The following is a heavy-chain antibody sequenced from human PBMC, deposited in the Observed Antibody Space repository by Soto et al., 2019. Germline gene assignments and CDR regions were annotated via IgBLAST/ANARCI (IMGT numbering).Heavy chain of an antibody. CDR1: SGPSSSHN. CDR3: VRQGIDYLHGLVDV. V-gene: IGHV4-59*08. D-gene: IGHD1-26*01. J-gene: IGHJ6*02. Sequence: QVQLQQSGPRLVKPSETRSLTCTVSSGPSSSHNWGWIRQSPGRGLEWIGYVYYTGDTSYNPSLKSRVTISADTSTNNISLTLTSVTAADTAVYYCVRQGIDYLHGLVDVWGQGTTVSVSS. CDR2: VYYTGDT.